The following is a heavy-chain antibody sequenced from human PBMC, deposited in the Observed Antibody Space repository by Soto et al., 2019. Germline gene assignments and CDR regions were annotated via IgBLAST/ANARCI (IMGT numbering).Heavy chain of an antibody. CDR1: GFTFSSYG. CDR2: ISYDGSNK. CDR3: AKEQNPSLWGSYRSSAFDI. V-gene: IGHV3-30*18. J-gene: IGHJ3*02. Sequence: QVQLVESGGGVVQPGRSLRLSCAASGFTFSSYGMHWVRQAPGKGLEWGAVISYDGSNKYYADSVKGRFTISRDNSKNTLYLQMNSLRAEDTAVYYCAKEQNPSLWGSYRSSAFDIWGQGTMVTVSS. D-gene: IGHD3-16*02.